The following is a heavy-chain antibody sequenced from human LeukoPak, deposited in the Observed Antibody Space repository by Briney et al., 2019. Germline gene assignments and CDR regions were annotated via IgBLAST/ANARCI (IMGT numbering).Heavy chain of an antibody. J-gene: IGHJ3*02. CDR3: ARANIVVVVAATHDAFDI. CDR2: IHYSGST. CDR1: GGSISSSSYY. Sequence: SETLSLTCTVSGGSISSSSYYWGWIRQPPGKGLEWIGSIHYSGSTYYNPSLKSRVTISVDTSKNQFSLKLSSVTAADTAVYYCARANIVVVVAATHDAFDIWGQGTMVTVSS. D-gene: IGHD2-15*01. V-gene: IGHV4-39*07.